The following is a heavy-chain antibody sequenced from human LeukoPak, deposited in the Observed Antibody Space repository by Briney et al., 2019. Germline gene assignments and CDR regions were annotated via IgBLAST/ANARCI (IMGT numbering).Heavy chain of an antibody. CDR3: VRDGSGSYPIDY. J-gene: IGHJ4*02. CDR2: IKSDGSGT. CDR1: GFTCSGYW. V-gene: IGHV3-74*01. D-gene: IGHD3-10*01. Sequence: GGSLRLSCAASGFTCSGYWMHWVRQAPGKGLVWVSRIKSDGSGTSYEDSVKGRFTISRDNANNTLYLQMNSLRAEDTAVYYCVRDGSGSYPIDYWGQGTLVTVSS.